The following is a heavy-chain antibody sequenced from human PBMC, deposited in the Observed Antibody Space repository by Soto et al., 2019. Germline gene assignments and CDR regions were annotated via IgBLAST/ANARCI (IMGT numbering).Heavy chain of an antibody. CDR2: LNRNGSEK. CDR1: GFIFSNYW. CDR3: VRGDLVW. Sequence: GGSLRLSCAASGFIFSNYWMTWVRQAPGKGLEWVANLNRNGSEKYYADSVTGRVNISSDNAQNSLCLQMSSLRAEDKDVYYCVRGDLVWGGPGARVTVSS. D-gene: IGHD3-3*01. V-gene: IGHV3-7*03. J-gene: IGHJ4*03.